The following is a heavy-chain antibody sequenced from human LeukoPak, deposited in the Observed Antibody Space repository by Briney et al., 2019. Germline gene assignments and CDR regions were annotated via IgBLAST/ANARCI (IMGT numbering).Heavy chain of an antibody. V-gene: IGHV4-31*03. D-gene: IGHD5-12*01. CDR2: IYSSGST. CDR3: ARKSRGYDFPWFDP. CDR1: GGSIRSDGYS. J-gene: IGHJ5*02. Sequence: PSGTLSLTCTVSGGSIRSDGYSWGWIRQHPEKGLEWIGHIYSSGSTYYNPSLKSRVTISVDPSKNQFSLNLTAVTAADTAVYYCARKSRGYDFPWFDPWGQGILGTVS.